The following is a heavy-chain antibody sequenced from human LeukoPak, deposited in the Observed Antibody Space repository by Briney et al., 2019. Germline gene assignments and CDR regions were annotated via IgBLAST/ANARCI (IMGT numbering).Heavy chain of an antibody. D-gene: IGHD4-23*01. CDR3: ARETLGGRGYYYYGMDV. Sequence: GASVKVSCKASGGTFSSYAISWVRQAPGQGLEWMGGIIPIFGTANYAQRFQGRVTITADESTSTAYMELSSLRSEDTAVYYCARETLGGRGYYYYGMDVWGQGTTVTVPS. J-gene: IGHJ6*02. V-gene: IGHV1-69*13. CDR1: GGTFSSYA. CDR2: IIPIFGTA.